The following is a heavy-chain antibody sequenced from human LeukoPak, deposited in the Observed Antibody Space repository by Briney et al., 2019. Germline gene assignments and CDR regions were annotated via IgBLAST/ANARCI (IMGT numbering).Heavy chain of an antibody. J-gene: IGHJ4*02. D-gene: IGHD3-16*02. CDR2: ITSTSIYI. CDR3: ARVVITFGGVIVRGYFDY. CDR1: GFTFSSYT. Sequence: GGSLRLSCAASGFTFSSYTINWVRQAPGKGLEWVSSITSTSIYIYYADSVKGRFTISRDNAKNSPYLQMNSLRAEDTAVYYCARVVITFGGVIVRGYFDYWGQGTLVTVSS. V-gene: IGHV3-21*01.